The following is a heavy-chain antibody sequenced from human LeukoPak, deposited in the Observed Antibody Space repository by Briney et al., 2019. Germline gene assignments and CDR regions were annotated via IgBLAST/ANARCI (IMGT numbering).Heavy chain of an antibody. D-gene: IGHD2-15*01. Sequence: SSETLSLTCTVSGGSISSYYWSWIRQPPGKGLEWIGYIYYSGSTNYNPSLKSRVTISVDTSKNQFSLKLSSVTAADTAVYYCARVVVVAATDAFDIWGQGTMVTVSS. CDR2: IYYSGST. CDR1: GGSISSYY. J-gene: IGHJ3*02. CDR3: ARVVVVAATDAFDI. V-gene: IGHV4-59*01.